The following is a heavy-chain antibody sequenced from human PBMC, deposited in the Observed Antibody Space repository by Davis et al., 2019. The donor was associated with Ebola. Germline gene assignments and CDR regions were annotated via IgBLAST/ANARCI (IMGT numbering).Heavy chain of an antibody. Sequence: GGSLRLSCAASGFTFSSYGMNWVRQAPGKGLEWVSYISSSGSTIYYADSVKGRFTISRDNAKNSLYLQMNSLRDEDTAVYYCARGLYYYDSSGYLYGYWGQGTLVTVSS. CDR1: GFTFSSYG. D-gene: IGHD3-22*01. J-gene: IGHJ4*02. V-gene: IGHV3-48*02. CDR2: ISSSGSTI. CDR3: ARGLYYYDSSGYLYGY.